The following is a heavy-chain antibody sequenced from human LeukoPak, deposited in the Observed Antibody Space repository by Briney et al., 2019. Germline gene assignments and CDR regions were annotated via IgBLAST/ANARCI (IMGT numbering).Heavy chain of an antibody. CDR1: GFTLSTNA. Sequence: GGSLRLSRLTSGFTLSTNAMSWVRQAPGKGLEWISGISGSGASTYYADSVKGRFTISRDDSRNTLYLQMNSLRGDDTAVYYCAKDVGKWESLHFFDYWGQGTLVTVSS. J-gene: IGHJ4*02. CDR3: AKDVGKWESLHFFDY. D-gene: IGHD1-26*01. V-gene: IGHV3-23*01. CDR2: ISGSGAST.